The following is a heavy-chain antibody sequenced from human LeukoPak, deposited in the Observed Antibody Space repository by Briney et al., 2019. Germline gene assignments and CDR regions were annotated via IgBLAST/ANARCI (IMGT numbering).Heavy chain of an antibody. V-gene: IGHV3-21*01. CDR2: ISSSSSYI. J-gene: IGHJ4*02. Sequence: GGSLRLSCAASGFTFSSYSMNWVRQAPGKGLEWVSSISSSSSYIYYADSVKGRFTISRDNAKNSLYLQMNSLRAEDTAVYYCARKGESIAAPFDYWGQGTLVTVSS. CDR3: ARKGESIAAPFDY. CDR1: GFTFSSYS. D-gene: IGHD6-6*01.